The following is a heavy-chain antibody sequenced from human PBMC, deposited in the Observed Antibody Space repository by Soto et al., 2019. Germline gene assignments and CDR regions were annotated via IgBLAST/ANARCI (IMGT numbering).Heavy chain of an antibody. V-gene: IGHV4-39*01. Sequence: SETLSLTCTVSGGSISSSSYYWGWIRQPPGKGLEWIGSIYYSGSTYYNPSLKSRVTISVDTSKNQFSLKLSSVTAADTAVYYCARRGSGSYSDYWGQGTLVNRLL. J-gene: IGHJ4*02. D-gene: IGHD3-10*01. CDR3: ARRGSGSYSDY. CDR2: IYYSGST. CDR1: GGSISSSSYY.